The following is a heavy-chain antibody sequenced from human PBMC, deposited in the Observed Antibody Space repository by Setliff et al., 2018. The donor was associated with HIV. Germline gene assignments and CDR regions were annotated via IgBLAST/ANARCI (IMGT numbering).Heavy chain of an antibody. CDR2: INPNRGGT. D-gene: IGHD3-22*01. V-gene: IGHV1-2*02. J-gene: IGHJ1*01. Sequence: ASVQVSCKASGYTFIGYYMHWVRQAPGQGLEWMGWINPNRGGTNYAQKFQGRVTMTEDTSTDTAYMELSSLRSEDTAVYYCATVRGYYYDSSGQKYFQHWGQGTLVTVSS. CDR3: ATVRGYYYDSSGQKYFQH. CDR1: GYTFIGYY.